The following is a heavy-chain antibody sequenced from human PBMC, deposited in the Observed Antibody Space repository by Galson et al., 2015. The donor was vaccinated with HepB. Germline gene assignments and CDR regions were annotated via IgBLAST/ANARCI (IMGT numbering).Heavy chain of an antibody. CDR1: GFTFSSYA. CDR2: ISGGGGSA. CDR3: AKDRVSGSAYYYFDY. D-gene: IGHD3-10*01. J-gene: IGHJ4*02. V-gene: IGHV3-23*01. Sequence: SLRLSCAAPGFTFSSYAMSWVRQAPGKGLEWVSGISGGGGSAYYADSVEGRFTISRDNSKKTVYLQMNSLRAEDTAVYYCAKDRVSGSAYYYFDYWGQGTLVSVSS.